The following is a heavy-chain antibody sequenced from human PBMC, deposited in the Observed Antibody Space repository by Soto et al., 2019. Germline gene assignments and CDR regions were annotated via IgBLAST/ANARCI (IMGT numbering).Heavy chain of an antibody. CDR2: IIPIFGTA. CDR1: GGTFSSHG. J-gene: IGHJ6*02. Sequence: QVQLVQSGAEVKKPGSSVKVSCKASGGTFSSHGISWVRQAPGQGLEWMGGIIPIFGTANYAQKFQGRVTIIADESTSKAYMELSSLRSEDTAVYYGARPGGRGDYYNGMDVWGQGTTVTVSS. CDR3: ARPGGRGDYYNGMDV. D-gene: IGHD1-26*01. V-gene: IGHV1-69*12.